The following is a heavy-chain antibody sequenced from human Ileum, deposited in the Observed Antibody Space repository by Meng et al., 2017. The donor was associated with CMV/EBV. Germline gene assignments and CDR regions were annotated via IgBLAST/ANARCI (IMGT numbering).Heavy chain of an antibody. Sequence: QVQLQESGRGLGKPSESLSLTGSVAGGSINSFYWSWIRQPAGKGLEWIASIKYRGDTHYNSSLKSRLTISIDTSKNQFFLRLTSVTAADTAVYYCVRDKSGYGHDWGQGTLVTVSS. V-gene: IGHV4-4*07. CDR3: VRDKSGYGHD. CDR2: IKYRGDT. CDR1: GGSINSFY. J-gene: IGHJ4*02. D-gene: IGHD5-12*01.